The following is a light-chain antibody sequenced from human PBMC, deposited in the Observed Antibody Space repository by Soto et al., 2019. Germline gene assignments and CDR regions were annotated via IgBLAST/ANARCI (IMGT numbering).Light chain of an antibody. CDR3: QQYNTFPRT. V-gene: IGKV3-20*01. J-gene: IGKJ1*01. CDR2: GPS. CDR1: QSVSSSY. Sequence: EIVLTQSPGTLSLSPGERATLSCRASQSVSSSYLAWYRQRPGQAPRLLIYGPSSRATGIPDRFSGSGSGTDFTLTISRLEPEDFAVYYCQQYNTFPRTFGQGTKVDIK.